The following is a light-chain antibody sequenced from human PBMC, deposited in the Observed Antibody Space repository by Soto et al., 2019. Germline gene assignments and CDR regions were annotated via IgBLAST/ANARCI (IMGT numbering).Light chain of an antibody. V-gene: IGKV1-27*01. CDR1: QGIYNF. CDR3: QKYNSAPWT. J-gene: IGKJ1*01. CDR2: AAS. Sequence: DIQMTQSPSSLSASVGDRVIITCRASQGIYNFLAWYQQKPGKVPKLLIYAASTLQSGVPSRFSGSGSGTDFTLTSYSLQPEDVATYYCQKYNSAPWTFGQGTEVEIK.